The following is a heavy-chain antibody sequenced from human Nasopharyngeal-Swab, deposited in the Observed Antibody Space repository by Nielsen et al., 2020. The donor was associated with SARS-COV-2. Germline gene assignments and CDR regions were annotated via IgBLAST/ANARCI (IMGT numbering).Heavy chain of an antibody. J-gene: IGHJ4*02. CDR3: AAGQHSSSWYSIG. Sequence: SVKVSCKASGFTFTSSAMQWVRQARGQRLEWIGWIVVGSGNTNYAQKFQERVTITRDMSTSTAYMELSSLRSEDTAVYYCAAGQHSSSWYSIGWGQGTLVTVSS. CDR1: GFTFTSSA. V-gene: IGHV1-58*02. D-gene: IGHD6-13*01. CDR2: IVVGSGNT.